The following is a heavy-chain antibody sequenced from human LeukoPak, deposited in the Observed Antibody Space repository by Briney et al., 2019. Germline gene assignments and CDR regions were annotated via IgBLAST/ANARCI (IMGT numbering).Heavy chain of an antibody. J-gene: IGHJ4*02. Sequence: GGSLRLSCAASGFTFSTSWMSWVRQAPEKGLEWVGCIKEDGSAEYYVDSVKGRFTISRGNARNSLYLQMHSLRVDDTGVYYCARDVGPNTNDYWGQGTLVTVSS. V-gene: IGHV3-7*01. CDR2: IKEDGSAE. D-gene: IGHD1-26*01. CDR3: ARDVGPNTNDY. CDR1: GFTFSTSW.